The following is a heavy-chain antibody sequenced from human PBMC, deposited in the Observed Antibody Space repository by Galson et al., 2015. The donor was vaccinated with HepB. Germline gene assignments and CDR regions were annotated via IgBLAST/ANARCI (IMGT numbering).Heavy chain of an antibody. CDR3: ARDWGYGDYDAFDI. Sequence: SLRLSCAASGFTFSSYSMNWVRQAPGKGLEWVSYISSSSSTIYYADSVKGRFTISRDNAKNSLYLQMNSLRAEDTAVYYCARDWGYGDYDAFDIWGQGTMVTVSS. CDR2: ISSSSSTI. D-gene: IGHD4-17*01. V-gene: IGHV3-48*01. CDR1: GFTFSSYS. J-gene: IGHJ3*02.